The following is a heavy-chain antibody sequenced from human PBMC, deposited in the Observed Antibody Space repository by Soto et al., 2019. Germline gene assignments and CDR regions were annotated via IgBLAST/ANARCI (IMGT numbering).Heavy chain of an antibody. Sequence: SSETLSLTCTVSGGSISSYYWSWIRQPPGKGLEWIGYIYYSGSTNYNPSLKSRVTISVDTSKNQFSLKLSSVTAADTAVYYCARDGGGEDWFDPWGQGTLVTVSS. D-gene: IGHD3-16*01. CDR3: ARDGGGEDWFDP. CDR1: GGSISSYY. J-gene: IGHJ5*02. CDR2: IYYSGST. V-gene: IGHV4-59*01.